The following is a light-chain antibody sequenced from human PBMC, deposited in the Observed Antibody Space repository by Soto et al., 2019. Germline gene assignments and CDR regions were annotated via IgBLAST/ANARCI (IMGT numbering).Light chain of an antibody. CDR1: HGIRNF. J-gene: IGKJ2*01. V-gene: IGKV1-17*01. Sequence: DIQMTQSPSSLSASAGDRVTITCRASHGIRNFLGWYQQKPGKAPKRLIHAASSLESGVPSRFSGSGSGTVFTLTISTLQPEDFATYSCLQNDTYPFAFGQGTKVEIK. CDR2: AAS. CDR3: LQNDTYPFA.